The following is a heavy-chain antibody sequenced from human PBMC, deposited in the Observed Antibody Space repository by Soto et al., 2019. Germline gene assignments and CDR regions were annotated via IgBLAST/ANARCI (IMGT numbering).Heavy chain of an antibody. CDR3: ARKGGSFDY. Sequence: GESLKISCKGSGYSVASNWIGWVRQMPGKGLEWMGLIYPADSDTRYSPSFQGLVTISADKSISTAYLQWSSLKASDTAMYYCARKGGSFDYWGQGTLVTVSS. CDR2: IYPADSDT. CDR1: GYSVASNW. D-gene: IGHD6-25*01. J-gene: IGHJ4*02. V-gene: IGHV5-51*01.